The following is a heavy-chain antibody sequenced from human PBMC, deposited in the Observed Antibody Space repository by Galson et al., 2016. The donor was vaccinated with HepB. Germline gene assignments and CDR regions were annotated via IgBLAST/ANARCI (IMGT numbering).Heavy chain of an antibody. CDR2: LSYNGLNQ. J-gene: IGHJ5*02. Sequence: SLRLSCAASGFAFSNYGMHWVRQAPGKGLEWVAGLSYNGLNQHYPDSLMGRFTVTRDNSKSIIYLQMDSLRPDDTAVYYCTKQVAEGGLGDTWGQGTVVTVSS. CDR1: GFAFSNYG. D-gene: IGHD2-15*01. CDR3: TKQVAEGGLGDT. V-gene: IGHV3-30*18.